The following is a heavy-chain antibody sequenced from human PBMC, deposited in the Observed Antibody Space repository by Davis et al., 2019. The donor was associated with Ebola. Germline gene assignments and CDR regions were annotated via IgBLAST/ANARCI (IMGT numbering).Heavy chain of an antibody. CDR3: AKGGGGDDSRSWYRYYYYGMDV. J-gene: IGHJ6*02. CDR2: ISYDGSNK. V-gene: IGHV3-30*04. CDR1: GFTFSSYA. Sequence: PGGSLRLSCAASGFTFSSYAMHWVRHAPAKGLEWVAVISYDGSNKYYADSVKGRFTISRDNSKNTLYLQMNSLRAEDTAVYYCAKGGGGDDSRSWYRYYYYGMDVWGQGTTVTVSS. D-gene: IGHD6-13*01.